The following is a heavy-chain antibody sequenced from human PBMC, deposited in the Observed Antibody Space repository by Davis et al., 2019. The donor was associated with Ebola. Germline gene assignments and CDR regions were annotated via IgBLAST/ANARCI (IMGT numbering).Heavy chain of an antibody. Sequence: SVTVSCKASGYTFTPYYMHWVRQAPGQGLEWMGWINPNSGGTNYAQKFHGWVTMTRDTSISTAYMELSRLSSDETAVYYCARAGFYYESSDYYEKPTWFDPWGQGTLVTVSS. J-gene: IGHJ5*02. CDR1: GYTFTPYY. D-gene: IGHD3-22*01. V-gene: IGHV1-2*04. CDR3: ARAGFYYESSDYYEKPTWFDP. CDR2: INPNSGGT.